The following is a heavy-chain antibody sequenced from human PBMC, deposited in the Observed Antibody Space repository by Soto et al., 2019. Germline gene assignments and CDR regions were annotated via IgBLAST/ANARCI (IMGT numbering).Heavy chain of an antibody. CDR2: IIPILDIA. CDR1: GGTFSSYT. D-gene: IGHD2-15*01. Sequence: QVQLVQSGAEVKKPGSSVKVSCKASGGTFSSYTISWVRQAPGQGLEWMGRIIPILDIANYAQKFQGRVTITADKSTSTAYMELSSLRSEDTAVYYCAARERGHRDYWGQGTLVTVSS. J-gene: IGHJ4*02. V-gene: IGHV1-69*02. CDR3: AARERGHRDY.